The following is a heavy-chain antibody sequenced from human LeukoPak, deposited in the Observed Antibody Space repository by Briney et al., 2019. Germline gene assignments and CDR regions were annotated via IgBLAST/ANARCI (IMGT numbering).Heavy chain of an antibody. Sequence: GGSLRLSCAASGFTFSSYSMNWVRQAPGKGLEWVSSVSSSSSYIYYADSVKGRFTISRDNAKNSLYLQMNSLRAEDTAVYYCARDMVVNAIRTWYFDLWGRGTLVTVSS. CDR2: VSSSSSYI. D-gene: IGHD2-21*01. CDR1: GFTFSSYS. CDR3: ARDMVVNAIRTWYFDL. J-gene: IGHJ2*01. V-gene: IGHV3-21*01.